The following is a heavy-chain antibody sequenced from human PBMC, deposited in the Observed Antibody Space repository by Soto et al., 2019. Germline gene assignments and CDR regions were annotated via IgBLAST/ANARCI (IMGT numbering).Heavy chain of an antibody. CDR3: AKSWSTWYGXFDY. V-gene: IGHV3-30*18. J-gene: IGHJ4*02. Sequence: GGSLGLSCLASGFTFNSYGIHWVPQAPGKGLEWVEVISNDGSNKYYADSVQGRFTISRDNSKNTLFLQMNSLRVEDTAVYYCAKSWSTWYGXFDYWGQGTRVTVSS. D-gene: IGHD3-10*01. CDR1: GFTFNSYG. CDR2: ISNDGSNK.